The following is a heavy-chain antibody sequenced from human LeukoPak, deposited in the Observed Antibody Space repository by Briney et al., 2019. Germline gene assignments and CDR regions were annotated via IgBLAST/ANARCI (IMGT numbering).Heavy chain of an antibody. CDR1: GGPISRGSYS. Sequence: PSETLSLTCTVSGGPISRGSYSGSWIWQPAGKGLEWIGCIFTSGSTDYNPSLKSRVIISIDTSINQFSLKLSSVTAADTATYYCARAGGRDNSYGFHDYWGQGTLVTVSS. D-gene: IGHD5-18*01. CDR2: IFTSGST. CDR3: ARAGGRDNSYGFHDY. V-gene: IGHV4-61*02. J-gene: IGHJ4*02.